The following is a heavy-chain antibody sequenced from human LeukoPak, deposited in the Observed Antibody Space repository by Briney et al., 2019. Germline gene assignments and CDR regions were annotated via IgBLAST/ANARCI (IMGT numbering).Heavy chain of an antibody. CDR2: ISGSGGST. D-gene: IGHD3-22*01. CDR3: TQGVNYDSSAYWHQH. J-gene: IGHJ1*01. V-gene: IGHV3-23*01. CDR1: GFTFSSYA. Sequence: GGSLRLSCAASGFTFSSYAMSWVRQAPGKGLEWVSAISGSGGSTYYADSVKGRFTISRDNSKNSLYLQMNSLRGEDTAVYYRTQGVNYDSSAYWHQHWGQGTLVTVSS.